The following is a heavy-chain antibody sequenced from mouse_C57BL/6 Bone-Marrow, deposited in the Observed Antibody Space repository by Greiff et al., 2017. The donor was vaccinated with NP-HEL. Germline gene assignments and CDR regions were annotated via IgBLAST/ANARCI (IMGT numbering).Heavy chain of an antibody. V-gene: IGHV15-2*01. CDR2: ILPSIGRT. CDR1: DSAVFPIAY. J-gene: IGHJ3*01. Sequence: QVQLQQSGSELRSPGSSVKLSCKDFDSAVFPIAYMCWVRQKPGHGFEWIGGILPSIGRTIYGEKFEDKATLDADTLSNTTYLELNSLTTEDSAIYYCARTDSNYWFAYWGQGTLVTVSA. CDR3: ARTDSNYWFAY. D-gene: IGHD2-5*01.